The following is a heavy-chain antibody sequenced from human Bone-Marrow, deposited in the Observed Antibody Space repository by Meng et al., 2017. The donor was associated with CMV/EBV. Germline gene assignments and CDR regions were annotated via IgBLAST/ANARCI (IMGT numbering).Heavy chain of an antibody. J-gene: IGHJ4*02. V-gene: IGHV3-21*01. Sequence: GGSLRLSCAASGFTFSSYSMNWVRQAPGKGLEWVSPISSSSSYIYYADSVKGRFTISRDSAKNSLYLQMNSLRAEDTAVYYCAREREMATISGFDYWGQGTLVTVSS. CDR3: AREREMATISGFDY. CDR2: ISSSSSYI. CDR1: GFTFSSYS. D-gene: IGHD5-24*01.